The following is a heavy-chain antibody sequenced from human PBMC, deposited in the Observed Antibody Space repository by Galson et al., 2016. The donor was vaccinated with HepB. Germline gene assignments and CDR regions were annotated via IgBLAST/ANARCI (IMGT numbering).Heavy chain of an antibody. CDR3: ARDAQWPGYYFDY. D-gene: IGHD6-19*01. CDR2: ISYDGNNK. CDR1: GFTFSSYG. Sequence: SLRLSCAASGFTFSSYGMHWVRQAPGKGLEWVAVISYDGNNKYYADSVKGRFTISRDNSKNTLYLQMNSLRAEDTAVYYCARDAQWPGYYFDYWGQGTLVTVSS. V-gene: IGHV3-30*03. J-gene: IGHJ4*02.